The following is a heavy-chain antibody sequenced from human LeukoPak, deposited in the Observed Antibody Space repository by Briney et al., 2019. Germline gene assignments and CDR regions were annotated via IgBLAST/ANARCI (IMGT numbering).Heavy chain of an antibody. V-gene: IGHV4-38-2*02. Sequence: SETLSLTCTVSGYSISSGYYWGWIRQPPGKGLEWIGSIYHSGSTYYNPSLKSRVTISVDTSKNQFSLKLSSVTAADTAVYYCARAFRDITINRLRDWFDPWGQGTLVTVSS. CDR3: ARAFRDITINRLRDWFDP. CDR1: GYSISSGYY. J-gene: IGHJ5*02. D-gene: IGHD3-9*01. CDR2: IYHSGST.